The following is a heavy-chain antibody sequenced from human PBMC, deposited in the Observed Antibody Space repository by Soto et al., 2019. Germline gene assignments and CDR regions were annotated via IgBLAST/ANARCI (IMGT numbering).Heavy chain of an antibody. D-gene: IGHD3-10*01. CDR3: AKQRADYGSGADTFYFDS. Sequence: LRLSCTVSGVTFSNYAMNWVRQAPGKGLEWVSRISGSGGTTYYADSVKGRFIISRDNSKNTLYLLMNSLRAEDTALYYCAKQRADYGSGADTFYFDSWGQGALVTVSS. CDR2: ISGSGGTT. J-gene: IGHJ4*02. CDR1: GVTFSNYA. V-gene: IGHV3-23*01.